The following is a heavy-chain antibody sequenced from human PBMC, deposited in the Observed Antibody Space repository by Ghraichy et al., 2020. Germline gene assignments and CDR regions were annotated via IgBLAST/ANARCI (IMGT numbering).Heavy chain of an antibody. Sequence: SETLSLTCTVSGGSISSYYWSWIRQPPGKGLEWIGYIYYSGSTNYNPSLKSRVTISVDTSKNQFSLKLSSVTAADTAVYYCARVNYDFWSGYYRGGGYFDYWGQGTLVTVSS. CDR2: IYYSGST. D-gene: IGHD3-3*01. J-gene: IGHJ4*02. CDR3: ARVNYDFWSGYYRGGGYFDY. CDR1: GGSISSYY. V-gene: IGHV4-59*01.